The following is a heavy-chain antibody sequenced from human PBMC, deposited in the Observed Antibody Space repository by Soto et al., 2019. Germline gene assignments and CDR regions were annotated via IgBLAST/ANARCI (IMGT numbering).Heavy chain of an antibody. CDR2: IYHSGST. J-gene: IGHJ6*02. CDR1: GYSISSGYY. D-gene: IGHD3-3*01. CDR3: ARGVLEVTIFGVVSYYYGMDV. V-gene: IGHV4-38-2*01. Sequence: SETLSLTCAVSGYSISSGYYWGWIRQPPGKGLEWIGSIYHSGSTYYNPSLKSRVTISVDTSKNQFSLKLGSVTAADTAVYYCARGVLEVTIFGVVSYYYGMDVWGQGTTVTAP.